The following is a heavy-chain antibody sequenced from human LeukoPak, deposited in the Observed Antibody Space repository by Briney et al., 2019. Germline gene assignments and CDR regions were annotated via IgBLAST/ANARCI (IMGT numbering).Heavy chain of an antibody. CDR3: ARGVRRYCSSTSCRVYWFDP. Sequence: ASVKVSCKASGYTFTGYYMHWVRQAPGQGLEWMGWINPNSGGTNYAQKFQGWVTMTRDTSISTAYMELSRLRSDDTAVYYCARGVRRYCSSTSCRVYWFDPWGQGTLVTVSS. V-gene: IGHV1-2*04. J-gene: IGHJ5*02. D-gene: IGHD2-2*01. CDR1: GYTFTGYY. CDR2: INPNSGGT.